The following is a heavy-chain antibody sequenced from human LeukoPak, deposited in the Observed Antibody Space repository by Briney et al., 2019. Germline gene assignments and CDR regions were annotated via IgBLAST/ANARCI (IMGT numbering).Heavy chain of an antibody. D-gene: IGHD2-2*01. V-gene: IGHV3-30*03. J-gene: IGHJ5*02. CDR1: GFTFSSYG. Sequence: GGSLRLSCAVSGFTFSSYGMHWVRQAPGKGLEWVAVISNDGSNKYYADSVKGRFTISRDNSKHMLFLQMNSLRAEDTAVYYCARRLTQYDCFDPWGQGILVTVSS. CDR2: ISNDGSNK. CDR3: ARRLTQYDCFDP.